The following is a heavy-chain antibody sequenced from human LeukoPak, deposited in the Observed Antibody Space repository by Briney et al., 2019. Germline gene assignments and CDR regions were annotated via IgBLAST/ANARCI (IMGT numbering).Heavy chain of an antibody. CDR2: NYTSWST. D-gene: IGHD6-6*01. J-gene: IGHJ6*03. V-gene: IGHV4-4*09. Sequence: SETLSLTCTVSGGSISSYYWSWIRQPPGKGLEWIGYNYTSWSTNYNPPLKRRVPISVDTSKDQSSLKPSSVTAADTAVYSGARHAGGAARRWGTVYYYVDVWGKGTTVTVSS. CDR1: GGSISSYY. CDR3: ARHAGGAARRWGTVYYYVDV.